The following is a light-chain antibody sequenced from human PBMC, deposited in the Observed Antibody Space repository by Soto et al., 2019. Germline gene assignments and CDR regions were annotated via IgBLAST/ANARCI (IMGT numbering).Light chain of an antibody. Sequence: DIQMTQSPSSLSASVGDRVTLTCRASHSMSDYLNWYRQKPGKAPELLIYAASTLQSGVPSRFSGNISGTEFTLTISGLQPGGFATYFCQQIFSTPDTFGQGTKLEIK. CDR2: AAS. J-gene: IGKJ2*01. V-gene: IGKV1-39*01. CDR3: QQIFSTPDT. CDR1: HSMSDY.